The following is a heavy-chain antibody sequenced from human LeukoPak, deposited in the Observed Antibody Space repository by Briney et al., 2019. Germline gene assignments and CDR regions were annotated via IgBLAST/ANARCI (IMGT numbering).Heavy chain of an antibody. CDR2: ISGSGGST. D-gene: IGHD6-19*01. J-gene: IGHJ4*02. V-gene: IGHV3-23*01. Sequence: GGSLRLSCAASGFTFSSYGMSWVRQAPGKGLEWVSAISGSGGSTYYADSVKGRFTISRDNSKNTLYLQMNSLRAEDTAVYYCAKSPEQIAVAGLDYWGQGTLVTVSS. CDR3: AKSPEQIAVAGLDY. CDR1: GFTFSSYG.